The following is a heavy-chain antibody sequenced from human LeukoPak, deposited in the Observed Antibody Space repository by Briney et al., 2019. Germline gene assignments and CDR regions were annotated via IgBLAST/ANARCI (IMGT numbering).Heavy chain of an antibody. Sequence: PGGSLRLSCAASGFTFSSYSMNWVRQAPGKGLEWVSSISGSASSIYYADSVKGRFTVSRDSSKNTLFLQMNSLTAEDTAIYYRAKCDNYYDSSGQGGVDYWGQGTLVTVSS. CDR1: GFTFSSYS. J-gene: IGHJ4*02. CDR2: ISGSASSI. CDR3: AKCDNYYDSSGQGGVDY. V-gene: IGHV3-23*01. D-gene: IGHD3-22*01.